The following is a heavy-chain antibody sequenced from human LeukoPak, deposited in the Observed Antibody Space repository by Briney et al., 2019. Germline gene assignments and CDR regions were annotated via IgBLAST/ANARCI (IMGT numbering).Heavy chain of an antibody. CDR3: ASDRLRLISGYYMDV. D-gene: IGHD3-3*02. Sequence: GGSLRLSCAASGFTFSSYWMSWVRQAPGKGLEWVANIKQDGSEKHYVDSVKGRFTISRDNAKNALYLQMNSLRAEATAVYYCASDRLRLISGYYMDVWGKGTTVTVSS. V-gene: IGHV3-7*01. CDR1: GFTFSSYW. J-gene: IGHJ6*03. CDR2: IKQDGSEK.